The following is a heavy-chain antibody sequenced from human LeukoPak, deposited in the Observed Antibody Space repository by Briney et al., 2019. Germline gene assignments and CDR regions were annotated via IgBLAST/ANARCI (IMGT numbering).Heavy chain of an antibody. D-gene: IGHD1-7*01. CDR3: ARVTGTTTSAFDI. Sequence: GRSLRLSCAASGFTFDDYAMHWVRQAPGKGLEWVSGITWNSGSIGYADSVRGRFTISRDNAKNSLYLQMNSLRAEDTAVYYCARVTGTTTSAFDIWGQGTMVTVSS. CDR1: GFTFDDYA. CDR2: ITWNSGSI. J-gene: IGHJ3*02. V-gene: IGHV3-9*01.